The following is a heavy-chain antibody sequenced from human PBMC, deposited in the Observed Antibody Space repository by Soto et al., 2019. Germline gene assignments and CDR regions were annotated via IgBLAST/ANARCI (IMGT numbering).Heavy chain of an antibody. CDR1: GFSFGSHA. V-gene: IGHV3-30-3*01. CDR2: ISYDGSDK. CDR3: ARYEGRLVDY. J-gene: IGHJ4*02. Sequence: GGSLRLSCAASGFSFGSHAMHWVRQAPGKGLEWVTVISYDGSDKYYADSVKGRFTISRDNSKNTLYLQMNSLRVEDTAVYYCARYEGRLVDYWGQGTLVTVSS. D-gene: IGHD2-8*02.